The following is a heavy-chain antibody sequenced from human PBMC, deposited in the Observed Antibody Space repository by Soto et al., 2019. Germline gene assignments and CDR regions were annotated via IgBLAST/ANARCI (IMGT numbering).Heavy chain of an antibody. Sequence: QVQLVQSGAEVKKPGSSVKVSCKASGGTFSSYSINWVRQAPGQGLEWMGEIIPIFGTANYAQKFQGRVTITADESTSTAYMELSSLRSEATAVYYCARDGGRHSGGSDYWGQGTLVTVPS. V-gene: IGHV1-69*01. CDR1: GGTFSSYS. J-gene: IGHJ4*02. D-gene: IGHD1-26*01. CDR3: ARDGGRHSGGSDY. CDR2: IIPIFGTA.